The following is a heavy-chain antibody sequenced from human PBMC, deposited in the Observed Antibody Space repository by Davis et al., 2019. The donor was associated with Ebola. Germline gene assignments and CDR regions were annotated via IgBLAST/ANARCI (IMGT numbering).Heavy chain of an antibody. D-gene: IGHD1-26*01. CDR1: GGSISSSSHY. J-gene: IGHJ6*03. CDR3: ARVQGEQLSWGPYSYYYYMDV. V-gene: IGHV4-39*01. CDR2: FYSSGST. Sequence: MPSETLSLTCTVSGGSISSSSHYWGWIRQPPGKGLEWIGSFYSSGSTYYNPSLKSRVTISVDTSKNQFSLKLTSVTAADAAVYYCARVQGEQLSWGPYSYYYYMDVWGRGTAITVSS.